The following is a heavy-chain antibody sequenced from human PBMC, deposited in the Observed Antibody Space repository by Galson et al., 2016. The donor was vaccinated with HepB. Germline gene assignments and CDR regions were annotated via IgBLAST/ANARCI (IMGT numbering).Heavy chain of an antibody. Sequence: SVKVSCKASGYTFTSYGISWVRQAPGQGLEWTGWISAYNGNTNYAQKLQGRVTMTTDTSTSTAYMELRSLRSDDTAVYYCARGDLGYCSSTSCYDGNYYYYGMDVWGQGTTVTVSS. CDR1: GYTFTSYG. CDR2: ISAYNGNT. CDR3: ARGDLGYCSSTSCYDGNYYYYGMDV. D-gene: IGHD2-2*01. J-gene: IGHJ6*02. V-gene: IGHV1-18*01.